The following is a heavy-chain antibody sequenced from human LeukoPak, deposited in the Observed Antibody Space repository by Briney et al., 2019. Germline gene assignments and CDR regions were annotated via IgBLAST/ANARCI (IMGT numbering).Heavy chain of an antibody. CDR3: ARGNYYDSSGYYYRSYYFDY. V-gene: IGHV1-69*13. J-gene: IGHJ4*02. CDR2: IIPIFGTA. D-gene: IGHD3-22*01. Sequence: ASVKVPCKASGGTFSSYAISWVRQAPGQGLEWMGGIIPIFGTANYAQKFQGSVTITADESTSTAYMELSSLRSEDTAVYYCARGNYYDSSGYYYRSYYFDYWGQGTLVTVSS. CDR1: GGTFSSYA.